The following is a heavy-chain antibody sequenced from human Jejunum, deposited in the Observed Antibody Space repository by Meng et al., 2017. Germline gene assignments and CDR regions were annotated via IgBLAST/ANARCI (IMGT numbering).Heavy chain of an antibody. CDR1: QFSFRNSG. J-gene: IGHJ3*02. Sequence: GESLKISCGASQFSFRNSGMHWVRQAPGKGLEWVAFIWYDGTTEEYADSVKGRFTISRDNSKNTLYLQMNSLRVDDTALYYCARVSPSTMRHSRFGAFDIWGRGTMVTVSS. D-gene: IGHD3-22*01. V-gene: IGHV3-33*01. CDR2: IWYDGTTE. CDR3: ARVSPSTMRHSRFGAFDI.